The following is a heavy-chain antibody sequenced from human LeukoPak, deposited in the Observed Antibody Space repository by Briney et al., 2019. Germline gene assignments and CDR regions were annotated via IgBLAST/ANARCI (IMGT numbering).Heavy chain of an antibody. V-gene: IGHV3-30*18. CDR2: ISYDGSNK. CDR1: GFTFSSYG. CDR3: AKGRGATVVPYFDY. D-gene: IGHD4-23*01. J-gene: IGHJ4*02. Sequence: GGSLRLSCAASGFTFSSYGMHWVRQAPGKGLEWVAVISYDGSNKYYADSVKGRFTISRDNSKNTLYLQMNSQRAEDTAVYYCAKGRGATVVPYFDYWGQGTLVTVSS.